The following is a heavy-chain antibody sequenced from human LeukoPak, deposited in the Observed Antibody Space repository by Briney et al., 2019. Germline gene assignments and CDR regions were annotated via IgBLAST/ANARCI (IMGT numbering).Heavy chain of an antibody. CDR3: ARDPGGYYDSSGYYFTHAFDI. CDR2: ISGSGGST. CDR1: GFTFSSYA. V-gene: IGHV3-23*01. D-gene: IGHD3-22*01. Sequence: GGSLRLSCAASGFTFSSYAMNWVRQAPGKGLEWVSSISGSGGSTYYADSVKGRFTISRDNAKNSLYLQMNSLRAEDTAVYYCARDPGGYYDSSGYYFTHAFDIWGQGTMVTVSS. J-gene: IGHJ3*02.